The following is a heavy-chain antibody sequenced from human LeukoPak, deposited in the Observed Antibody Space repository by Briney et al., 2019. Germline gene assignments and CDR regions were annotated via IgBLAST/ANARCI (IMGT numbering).Heavy chain of an antibody. V-gene: IGHV5-51*01. Sequence: GESLKTSCKGSGYTFTNYWIAWVRQMPGKGPEWMGFIYPGDSDTRYSPSFQGQVTISADKSINTAYLQWSSLKASDTAMYYCARRVNYYFYMDVWGKGTTVTVSS. CDR1: GYTFTNYW. D-gene: IGHD5-24*01. CDR3: ARRVNYYFYMDV. J-gene: IGHJ6*03. CDR2: IYPGDSDT.